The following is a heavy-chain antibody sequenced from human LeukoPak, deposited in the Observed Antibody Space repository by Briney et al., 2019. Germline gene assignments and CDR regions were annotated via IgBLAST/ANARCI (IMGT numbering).Heavy chain of an antibody. J-gene: IGHJ4*02. V-gene: IGHV3-21*04. D-gene: IGHD3-22*01. CDR1: GFSFSRFS. Sequence: GGSLRLSCAASGFSFSRFSMHWVRQAAGQGLEWVSSISDSSTYIYYADSFKGRFTTSRDDANNTLYLHMDSLRVEDTAVYFCARDPQYYFDSSGFDYWGQGVLVTISS. CDR3: ARDPQYYFDSSGFDY. CDR2: ISDSSTYI.